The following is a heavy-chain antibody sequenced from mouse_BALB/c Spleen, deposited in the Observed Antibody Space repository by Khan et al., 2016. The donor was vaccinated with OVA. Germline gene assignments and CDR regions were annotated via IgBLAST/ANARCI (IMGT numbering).Heavy chain of an antibody. J-gene: IGHJ2*01. D-gene: IGHD1-1*01. Sequence: QVQLKQSGAELVKAGASVKMSCKASGYTFTSYWMHWVKQRLGQGLEWFAETNPTNGRTYYNEKFKSKATLTVDKSSSTAYMLLSGQTMEDSASDYCARIKKIVATYFDYWGQGTTLTVSS. CDR1: GYTFTSYW. V-gene: IGHV1S81*02. CDR2: TNPTNGRT. CDR3: ARIKKIVATYFDY.